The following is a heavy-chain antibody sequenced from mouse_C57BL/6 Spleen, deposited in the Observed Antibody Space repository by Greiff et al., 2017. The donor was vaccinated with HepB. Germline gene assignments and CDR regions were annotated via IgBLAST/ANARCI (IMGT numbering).Heavy chain of an antibody. V-gene: IGHV5-17*01. CDR1: GFTFSDYG. J-gene: IGHJ2*01. D-gene: IGHD1-1*01. CDR3: ARYYYGSSYGDYFDY. CDR2: ISSGSSTI. Sequence: EVQRVESGGGLVKPGGSLKLSCAASGFTFSDYGMHWVRQAPEKGLEWVAYISSGSSTIYYADTVKGRFTISRDNAKNTLFLQMTGLRSEDTAMYYCARYYYGSSYGDYFDYWGQGTTLTVSS.